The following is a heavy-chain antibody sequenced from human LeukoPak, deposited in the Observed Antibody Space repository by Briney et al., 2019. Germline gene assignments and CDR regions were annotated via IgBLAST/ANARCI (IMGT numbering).Heavy chain of an antibody. J-gene: IGHJ3*02. D-gene: IGHD3-16*01. CDR2: INPNSGGT. Sequence: RASVKVSCKASGYTFTGYYMHWVRQAPGQGLEWMGWINPNSGGTNYAQKFQGRVTMTRDTSISTAYMELSRLRSADTAVYYCASNMITFGGVRAFDIWGQGTMVTVSS. CDR1: GYTFTGYY. CDR3: ASNMITFGGVRAFDI. V-gene: IGHV1-2*02.